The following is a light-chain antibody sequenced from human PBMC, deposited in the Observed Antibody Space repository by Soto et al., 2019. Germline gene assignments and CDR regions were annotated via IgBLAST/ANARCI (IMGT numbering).Light chain of an antibody. Sequence: QSALTQPASVSGSPGQSITVSCIGTSSDVGSYNFVSWYQQHPGKAPKLMIHDVSNRPSGVSNRFSGSKSGNTASLTISGLQAEDEAYYYCSSYASNNTQVFGGGTKLTVL. CDR3: SSYASNNTQV. V-gene: IGLV2-14*03. CDR1: SSDVGSYNF. J-gene: IGLJ2*01. CDR2: DVS.